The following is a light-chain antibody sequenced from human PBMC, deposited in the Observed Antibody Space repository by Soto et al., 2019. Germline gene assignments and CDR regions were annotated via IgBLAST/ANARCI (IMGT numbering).Light chain of an antibody. CDR2: DAS. J-gene: IGKJ5*01. CDR3: QQYDNLPIT. CDR1: QDISNY. V-gene: IGKV1-33*01. Sequence: DLPMTQSPSSLSASVGDRVTITCQASQDISNYLHWYQQKPGKAPKLLIYDASNLETGVPSRFSGSGSGTDFTFTISRLQPEDIATYYCQQYDNLPITFGQGTRLEIK.